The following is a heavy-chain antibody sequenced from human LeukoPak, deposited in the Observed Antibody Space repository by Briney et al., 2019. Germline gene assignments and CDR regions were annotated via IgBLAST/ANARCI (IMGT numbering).Heavy chain of an antibody. V-gene: IGHV3-23*01. CDR2: ISGSGGST. J-gene: IGHJ4*02. Sequence: TGGSLRLSCAASGFTFSSYAMSWVRQAPGKGLEWVSAISGSGGSTYYADSVKGRFTISRDNSKNTLYLQMNSQRAEDTAVYYCAKDLDYGDFFDYWGQGTLVTVSS. CDR3: AKDLDYGDFFDY. D-gene: IGHD4-17*01. CDR1: GFTFSSYA.